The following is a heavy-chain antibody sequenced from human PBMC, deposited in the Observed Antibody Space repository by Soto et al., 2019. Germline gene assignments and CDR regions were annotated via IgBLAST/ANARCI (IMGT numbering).Heavy chain of an antibody. V-gene: IGHV1-18*01. CDR2: ISAYNGNT. J-gene: IGHJ6*03. CDR1: GYTFTSYG. D-gene: IGHD2-2*01. CDR3: ARGRRYCSSTSCPNYYYYMDV. Sequence: ASVKVSCKASGYTFTSYGISWVRQAPGQGLEWMGWISAYNGNTNYAQKLQGRVTMTTDTSTSTAYMELSSLRSEDTAVYYCARGRRYCSSTSCPNYYYYMDVWGKGTTVTVSS.